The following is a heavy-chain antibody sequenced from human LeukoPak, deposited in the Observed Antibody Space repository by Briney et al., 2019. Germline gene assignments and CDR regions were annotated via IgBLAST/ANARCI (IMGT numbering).Heavy chain of an antibody. CDR2: VHASVTT. CDR1: GVSISSYY. J-gene: IGHJ5*02. Sequence: SETLSLTCTVSGVSISSYYWSWIRQPAGKGLEWIGRVHASVTTKYNPSLNSRVTMSLDTSRNQFSLKLSSVTAADTAVYYCTRGGVPGAGNWFDPWSQGTLATVSS. D-gene: IGHD1-26*01. V-gene: IGHV4-4*07. CDR3: TRGGVPGAGNWFDP.